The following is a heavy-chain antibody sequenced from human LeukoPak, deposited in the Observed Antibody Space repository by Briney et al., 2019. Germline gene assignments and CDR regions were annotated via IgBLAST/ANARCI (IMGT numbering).Heavy chain of an antibody. Sequence: PGGSLRLSCAASGFTFSNYGMSWVRQAPGRGLEWVSSVSASGRRTYYAGSVRGRFTISSDSSNNTLYLQMASLRAEDTAAYYCVKDGQIRGAIPHYFESWGQGTLVTVSS. CDR2: VSASGRRT. CDR3: VKDGQIRGAIPHYFES. J-gene: IGHJ4*02. D-gene: IGHD3-10*01. CDR1: GFTFSNYG. V-gene: IGHV3-23*01.